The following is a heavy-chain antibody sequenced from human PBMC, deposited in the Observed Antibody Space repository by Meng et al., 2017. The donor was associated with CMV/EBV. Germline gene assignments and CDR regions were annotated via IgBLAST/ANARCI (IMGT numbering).Heavy chain of an antibody. V-gene: IGHV3-43*01. Sequence: GGSLRPSCAAAGFTSDDYTMHWVRQAPGKGLEWVSLISWDGGSTYYADSVKGRFTIARDNSKNSLYMQMNSLRTEDTALYYCATGRITIFGAVDYWGQGTLVTVSS. CDR3: ATGRITIFGAVDY. CDR2: ISWDGGST. CDR1: GFTSDDYT. D-gene: IGHD3-3*01. J-gene: IGHJ4*02.